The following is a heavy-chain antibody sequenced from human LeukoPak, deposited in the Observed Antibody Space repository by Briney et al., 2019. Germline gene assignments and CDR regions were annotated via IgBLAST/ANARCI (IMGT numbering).Heavy chain of an antibody. Sequence: PGGSLRLSCAASGFTFSSYEMNWVRQAPGKGLEWVSYISSSSSTIYYADSVKGRFTISRDNAKNSLYLQMNSLRDEDTAVYYCARDRSEQWLVHAFDIWGQGTMVTVSS. V-gene: IGHV3-48*02. D-gene: IGHD6-19*01. CDR2: ISSSSSTI. CDR1: GFTFSSYE. CDR3: ARDRSEQWLVHAFDI. J-gene: IGHJ3*02.